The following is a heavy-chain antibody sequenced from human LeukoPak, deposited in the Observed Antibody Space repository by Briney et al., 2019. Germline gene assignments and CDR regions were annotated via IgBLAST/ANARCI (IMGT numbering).Heavy chain of an antibody. Sequence: GGSLRLSCTASGFTFSTYGMHWVRQAPGKGLEWVTLISYDGSTKYYSDSVKGRFTLSRDNSKNTLHLQMNSLRAEDTAVYYCAKDSSVYYYDSRNCDYWGQGTLVTVSS. D-gene: IGHD3-22*01. J-gene: IGHJ4*02. CDR1: GFTFSTYG. CDR2: ISYDGSTK. V-gene: IGHV3-30*18. CDR3: AKDSSVYYYDSRNCDY.